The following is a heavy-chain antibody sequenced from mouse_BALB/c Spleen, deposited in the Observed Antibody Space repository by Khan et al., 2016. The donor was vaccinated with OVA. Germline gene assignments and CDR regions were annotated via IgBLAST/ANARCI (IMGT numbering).Heavy chain of an antibody. CDR1: GYTFTSSY. J-gene: IGHJ4*01. CDR2: IYPGDGST. D-gene: IGHD1-1*01. V-gene: IGHV1S56*01. CDR3: ARRPYGYAMDY. Sequence: QVQLQQSGPELMKPGASVKMSCKASGYTFTSSYIHWVKQRPGQGLEWIGWIYPGDGSTKYNEKFKGKTTLTADKSSSTAYMLLSSLTSEDSSIYFCARRPYGYAMDYWGQGTSVTVSS.